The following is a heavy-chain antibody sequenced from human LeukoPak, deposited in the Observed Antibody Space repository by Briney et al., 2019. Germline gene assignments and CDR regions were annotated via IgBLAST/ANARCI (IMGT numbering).Heavy chain of an antibody. CDR2: IYYSETT. CDR1: GVSISNYY. J-gene: IGHJ4*02. D-gene: IGHD6-13*01. Sequence: SETLSLTCTVSGVSISNYYWSWIPQPPGKGLEWIGYIYYSETTNYNPSLKSRVTISVETSKNQFSLKRNSVAAADTAVYYCARGVYIAAAQYGYWGQGTLVTVSS. V-gene: IGHV4-59*01. CDR3: ARGVYIAAAQYGY.